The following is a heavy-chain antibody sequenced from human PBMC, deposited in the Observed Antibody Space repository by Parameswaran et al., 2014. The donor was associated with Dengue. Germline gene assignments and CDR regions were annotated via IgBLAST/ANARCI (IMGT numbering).Heavy chain of an antibody. Sequence: VRQAPGKGLEWVSYISSSSSYTNYADSVKGRFTISRDNAKNTLYLQMNSLRAEDTAVYYCAGDSGWGLNSDFSLDYWGQGTLVTVSS. D-gene: IGHD3-16*01. J-gene: IGHJ4*02. CDR2: ISSSSSYT. CDR3: AGDSGWGLNSDFSLDY. V-gene: IGHV3-11*05.